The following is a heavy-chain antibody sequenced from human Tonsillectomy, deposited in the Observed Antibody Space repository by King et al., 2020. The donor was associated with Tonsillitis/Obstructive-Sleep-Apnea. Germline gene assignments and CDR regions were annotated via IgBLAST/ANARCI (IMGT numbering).Heavy chain of an antibody. Sequence: VQLQQWGAGLLKPSETLSLTCAVYGGSFSGYYWSGIRQPPGKGLEGIGEIKHSGSTNYNPSLKSRVTISVETSKNQFSLKLSSVTAADTAVYYCARGPRDGYDLDYWGQGTLVTVSS. CDR2: IKHSGST. CDR3: ARGPRDGYDLDY. J-gene: IGHJ4*02. D-gene: IGHD5-24*01. CDR1: GGSFSGYY. V-gene: IGHV4-34*01.